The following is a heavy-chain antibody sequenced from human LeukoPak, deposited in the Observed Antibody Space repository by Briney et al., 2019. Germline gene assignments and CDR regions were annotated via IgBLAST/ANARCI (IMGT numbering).Heavy chain of an antibody. D-gene: IGHD3-10*01. J-gene: IGHJ3*02. CDR2: ISSSSSYI. V-gene: IGHV3-21*01. Sequence: GGSLRLSCAASGFTFSSYGMNWVRQAPGKGLEWVSSISSSSSYIYYADSVKGRFTISRDNAKNSLYLQMNSLRAEDTAVYYCARDLRFAGSDAFDIWGQGTMVTVSS. CDR1: GFTFSSYG. CDR3: ARDLRFAGSDAFDI.